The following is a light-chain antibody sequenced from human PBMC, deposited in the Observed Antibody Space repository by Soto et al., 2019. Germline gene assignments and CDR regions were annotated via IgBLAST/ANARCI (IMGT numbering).Light chain of an antibody. J-gene: IGKJ1*01. CDR1: QSVSSSY. CDR3: QQYGSSPRT. CDR2: GAS. Sequence: EIVLTQSPGTLSLSPGERATLSCRASQSVSSSYVAWYQNNPGQAPRLLIYGASSRATGIPDRFSGSGSGTDFTLTISRLEPEDFAVYYCQQYGSSPRTFGQGTKVEIK. V-gene: IGKV3-20*01.